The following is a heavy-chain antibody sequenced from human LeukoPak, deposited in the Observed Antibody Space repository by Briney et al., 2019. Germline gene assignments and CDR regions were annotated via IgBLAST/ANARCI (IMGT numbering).Heavy chain of an antibody. D-gene: IGHD1-1*01. CDR2: IIPIFGTA. Sequence: GASVKVSCKASGGTFSSYAISWVRQAPGQGLEWMGGIIPIFGTANYAQKFQGRVTMTEDTSTDTAYMELSSLRSEDTAVYYCATGPPAPGDNWNDAKYYYYYGMDVWGQGTTVTVSS. J-gene: IGHJ6*02. CDR3: ATGPPAPGDNWNDAKYYYYYGMDV. CDR1: GGTFSSYA. V-gene: IGHV1-69*06.